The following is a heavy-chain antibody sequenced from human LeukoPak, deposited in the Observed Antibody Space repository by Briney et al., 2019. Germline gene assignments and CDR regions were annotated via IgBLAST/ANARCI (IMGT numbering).Heavy chain of an antibody. CDR3: AKGDADYGFFPFDY. CDR1: GFTFSSYA. Sequence: GGSLRLSWAASGFTFSSYAMSWVRQAPGKGLEWVSSISGSGSRTYYADSVKGRLTISRDNSKNTLYLQMNSLRAEDTAVYYCAKGDADYGFFPFDYWGQGTLVTVSS. CDR2: ISGSGSRT. J-gene: IGHJ4*02. V-gene: IGHV3-23*01. D-gene: IGHD4-17*01.